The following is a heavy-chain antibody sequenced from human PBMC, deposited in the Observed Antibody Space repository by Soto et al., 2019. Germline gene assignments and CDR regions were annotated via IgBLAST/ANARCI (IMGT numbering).Heavy chain of an antibody. D-gene: IGHD3-16*02. CDR1: GFTFSSYA. CDR2: ISGSGGST. Sequence: PGGSLRLSCAASGFTFSSYAMSWVRQAPGKGLEWVSAISGSGGSTYYADSVKGRFTISRDNSKNTLYLQMNSLRAEDTAVYYCATRPVWGSYRENWFDPWGQGTLVTV. CDR3: ATRPVWGSYRENWFDP. J-gene: IGHJ5*02. V-gene: IGHV3-23*01.